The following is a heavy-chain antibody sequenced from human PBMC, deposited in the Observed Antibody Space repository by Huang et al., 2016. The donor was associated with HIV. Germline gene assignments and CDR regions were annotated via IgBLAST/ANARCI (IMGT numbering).Heavy chain of an antibody. CDR3: ARDTPLGATTGFDY. CDR2: IYYSASN. D-gene: IGHD1-26*01. J-gene: IGHJ4*02. V-gene: IGHV4-61*01. CDR1: GGSVSSGCYY. Sequence: QVQLQESGPGLVKPSETLSLTCTVSGGSVSSGCYYWSWIRQPPGKGLEWIGYIYYSASNTYNPSLKSRVTISVDTSKNQFSLKLSPVTAADTAVYYCARDTPLGATTGFDYWGQGTLVTVSS.